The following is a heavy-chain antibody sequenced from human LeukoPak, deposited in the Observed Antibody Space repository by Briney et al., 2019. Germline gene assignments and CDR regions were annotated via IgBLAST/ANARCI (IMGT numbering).Heavy chain of an antibody. CDR2: LSNSGGSGGST. CDR1: GFTFSDYY. V-gene: IGHV3-23*01. CDR3: AKGSDCSSANCPAGYFDL. D-gene: IGHD2-2*01. J-gene: IGHJ2*01. Sequence: PGGSLRLSCAASGFTFSDYYMSWIRQAPGKGLEWVSALSNSGGSGGSTYYADSVKGRFTISRDNSKSTLYLQLSSLRAEDTAVYYCAKGSDCSSANCPAGYFDLWGRGTLVTVSS.